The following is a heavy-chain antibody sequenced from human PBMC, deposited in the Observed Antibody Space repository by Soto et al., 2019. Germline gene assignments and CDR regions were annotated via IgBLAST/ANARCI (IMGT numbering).Heavy chain of an antibody. CDR2: MSYDGSNK. CDR3: ERDGGAY. D-gene: IGHD3-16*01. Sequence: QVQLVESGGGVVQPGRSLRLSCAASGFTFSSYAMHWVRRAPGKGLEWMAVMSYDGSNKYYADSVKGRFTISRDNSKNTLYLQMNSLRPEEPALYYCERDGGAYWGQGTLVIVSS. CDR1: GFTFSSYA. V-gene: IGHV3-30-3*01. J-gene: IGHJ4*02.